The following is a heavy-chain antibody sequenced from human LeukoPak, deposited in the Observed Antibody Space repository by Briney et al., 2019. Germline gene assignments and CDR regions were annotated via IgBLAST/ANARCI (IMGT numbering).Heavy chain of an antibody. D-gene: IGHD3-22*01. CDR2: ISSTSTST. Sequence: PGGSLRLSCAASGFTFSSVSMNWVRQAPGKGLEWVSYISSTSTSTYYADSAKGRLTISRDNAQNSLYLQMNSLGDDDTAVYYCARGRSGYYFDYWGQGTLVTVSS. J-gene: IGHJ4*02. CDR1: GFTFSSVS. V-gene: IGHV3-48*02. CDR3: ARGRSGYYFDY.